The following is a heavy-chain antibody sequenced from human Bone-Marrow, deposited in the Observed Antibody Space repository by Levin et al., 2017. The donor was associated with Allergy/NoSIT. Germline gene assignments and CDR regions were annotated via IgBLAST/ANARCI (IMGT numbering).Heavy chain of an antibody. CDR3: ARDFHRAAGTHYYYMDG. CDR2: IYSGGST. Sequence: GESLKISCAASGFTVSSNYMSWVRQAPGKGLEWVSVIYSGGSTYYADSVKGRFTISRDNSKNTLYLQMNSLRAEDTAVYYCARDFHRAAGTHYYYMDGWGKGTTVTVSS. D-gene: IGHD6-13*01. CDR1: GFTVSSNY. J-gene: IGHJ6*03. V-gene: IGHV3-53*01.